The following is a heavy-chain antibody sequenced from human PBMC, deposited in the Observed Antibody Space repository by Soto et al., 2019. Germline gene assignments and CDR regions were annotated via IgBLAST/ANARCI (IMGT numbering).Heavy chain of an antibody. CDR3: ARAGDRYCTTGVWRKPLDY. CDR2: IIPIFGTA. Sequence: QVQLVQSGAEVKKTGSSVNVSCKASVGTFSSYAISWVLQSPGQGLEWMVGIIPIFGTANYAKKFQGRVTITADESPSTAYMELRRMRSEDMGVSYCARAGDRYCTTGVWRKPLDYWGQGTLVTVSS. D-gene: IGHD2-8*01. CDR1: VGTFSSYA. V-gene: IGHV1-69*12. J-gene: IGHJ4*02.